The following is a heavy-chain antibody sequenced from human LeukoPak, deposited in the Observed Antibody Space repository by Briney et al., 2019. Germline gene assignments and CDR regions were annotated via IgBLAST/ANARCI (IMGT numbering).Heavy chain of an antibody. V-gene: IGHV3-30*18. Sequence: GGSLRLSCAASGSSFGMHWVRQAPGKGLEWVAAISYDGSNEYYADSVKGRFTISRDNSKNTLYLQMNSLRADDTAVYYCAKEDVSGWYGVDYWGRGTLVTVSS. CDR2: ISYDGSNE. D-gene: IGHD6-19*01. CDR3: AKEDVSGWYGVDY. J-gene: IGHJ4*02. CDR1: GSSFG.